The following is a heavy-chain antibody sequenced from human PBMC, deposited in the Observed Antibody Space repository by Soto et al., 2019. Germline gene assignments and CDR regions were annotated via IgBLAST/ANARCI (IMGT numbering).Heavy chain of an antibody. J-gene: IGHJ6*02. CDR3: AAAPSWNDLGYYGMDV. CDR1: SGSINSYY. V-gene: IGHV4-59*01. Sequence: PSETLSLTCTVSSGSINSYYWSWIRQPPGKGLEWIGYIYYTGTTNYNPSLKSRVTISIDRPKNQFSLRLTSVTAADTAVYYCAAAPSWNDLGYYGMDVWGQGTTVTVSS. CDR2: IYYTGTT. D-gene: IGHD1-1*01.